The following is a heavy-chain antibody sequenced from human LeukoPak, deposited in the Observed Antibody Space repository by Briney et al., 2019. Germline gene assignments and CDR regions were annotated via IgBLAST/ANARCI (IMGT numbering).Heavy chain of an antibody. D-gene: IGHD6-19*01. V-gene: IGHV4-59*01. J-gene: IGHJ2*01. CDR2: IFYSGRT. CDR1: GGSISGYY. CDR3: ARHQAYSSGWYRGHWYFDL. Sequence: SETLSLTCTVSGGSISGYYWSWIRQPPGKGLEWIGYIFYSGRTNYNPSLKSRVTMSVDTSKNQFSLKLSSVTAADRAVYYCARHQAYSSGWYRGHWYFDLWGRGTLVTVSS.